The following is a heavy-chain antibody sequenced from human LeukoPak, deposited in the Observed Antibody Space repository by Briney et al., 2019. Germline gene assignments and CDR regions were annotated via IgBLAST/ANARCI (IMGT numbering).Heavy chain of an antibody. D-gene: IGHD2-8*01. V-gene: IGHV3-11*04. CDR1: GFTFSDFF. CDR3: ARAPAMYAVSPGAFDV. J-gene: IGHJ3*01. CDR2: ISGSGSTK. Sequence: PGGSLRLSCAASGFTFSDFFMTWIRQAPGKGLEWVSYISGSGSTKFYADSVKGRFTISRDNAKDSLYLQMSSLRLEDTALYYCARAPAMYAVSPGAFDVWGHGTMVTVSS.